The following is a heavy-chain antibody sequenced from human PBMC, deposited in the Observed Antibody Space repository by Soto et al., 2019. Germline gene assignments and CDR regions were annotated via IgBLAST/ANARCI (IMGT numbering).Heavy chain of an antibody. V-gene: IGHV3-11*04. J-gene: IGHJ5*02. CDR2: ISGSGDNI. CDR3: VRDSASIVVVPRVDGDNWFDP. D-gene: IGHD2-2*01. CDR1: GFTFSDYF. Sequence: QVHLVESVGGVVKPAVSLRLSCAASGFTFSDYFMSWIRQAPGTGLEWVSFISGSGDNIKYADSVKGRFTISRDNAKNSLYLQMNSLRDEDTAVYYCVRDSASIVVVPRVDGDNWFDPWGQGTLVTVSS.